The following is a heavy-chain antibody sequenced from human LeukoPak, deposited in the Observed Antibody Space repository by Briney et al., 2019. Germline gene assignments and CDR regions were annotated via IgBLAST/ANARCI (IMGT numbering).Heavy chain of an antibody. CDR2: ISSSSSYI. V-gene: IGHV3-21*01. D-gene: IGHD2-2*01. J-gene: IGHJ4*02. CDR3: ARVRNYCSSTSCYFDY. Sequence: GGSLRLSCAASGFTFSSYSMNWVRQAPGKGLEWVSSISSSSSYIYYADSVKGRFTISRDNAKNSLYLQMNSLSAEDTAVYYCARVRNYCSSTSCYFDYWGQGTLVNVSS. CDR1: GFTFSSYS.